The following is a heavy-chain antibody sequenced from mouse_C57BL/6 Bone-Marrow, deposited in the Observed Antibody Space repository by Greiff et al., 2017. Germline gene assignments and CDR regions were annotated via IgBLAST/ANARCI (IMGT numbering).Heavy chain of an antibody. CDR2: ISDGGSYT. Sequence: EVQLQQSGGGLVKPGGSLKLSCAASGFTFSSYAMSWVRQTPEKRLEWVATISDGGSYTYYPDNVKGRFTISRDNAKNNLYLQMSHLKSEDTAMYYCARERVYCDYWGQGTTLTVSS. CDR3: ARERVYCDY. J-gene: IGHJ2*01. V-gene: IGHV5-4*01. CDR1: GFTFSSYA.